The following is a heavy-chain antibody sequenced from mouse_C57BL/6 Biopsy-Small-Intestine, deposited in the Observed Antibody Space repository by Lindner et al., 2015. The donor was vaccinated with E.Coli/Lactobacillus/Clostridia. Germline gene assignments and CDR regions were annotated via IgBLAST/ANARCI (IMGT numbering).Heavy chain of an antibody. J-gene: IGHJ3*01. CDR2: IYPRSGNT. D-gene: IGHD2-4*01. CDR1: GYTFTDYT. CDR3: ARRSTMITTWFAY. Sequence: VQLQESGAELVKPGASVKLSCKASGYTFTDYTIHWVKQRSGQGLEWIGEIYPRSGNTYYNEKFKGKATLTADKSSSTAYMELRSLTSEDSAVYFCARRSTMITTWFAYWGQGTLVTVSA. V-gene: IGHV1-81*01.